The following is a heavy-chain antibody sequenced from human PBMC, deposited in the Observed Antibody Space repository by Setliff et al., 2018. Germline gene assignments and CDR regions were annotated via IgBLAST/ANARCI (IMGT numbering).Heavy chain of an antibody. D-gene: IGHD3-3*01. V-gene: IGHV4-39*01. Sequence: SETLSLTCTVPGGSMSSISYYWGWIRQPPGKGLEWIGTIYDSGKTYYNPSLKSRVTISVDTSKKQLSLRVTSVTAADTAVYYCARMSGFLYMDVWGKGTPVTVSS. CDR3: ARMSGFLYMDV. CDR1: GGSMSSISYY. CDR2: IYDSGKT. J-gene: IGHJ6*03.